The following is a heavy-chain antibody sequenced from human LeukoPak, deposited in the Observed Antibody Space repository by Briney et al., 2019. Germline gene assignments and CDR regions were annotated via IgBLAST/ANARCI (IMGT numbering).Heavy chain of an antibody. CDR2: VLSDGSRK. CDR1: GFTFSSHG. D-gene: IGHD7-27*01. Sequence: GGSLRLSCAASGFTFSSHGIHWVRQAPGKGLEWVAYVLSDGSRKYYADSVKGRFTISRDDSKNTLFLQMNSLRPEDTALYYCAKDFNWGWDYWGQGTLVTVSS. CDR3: AKDFNWGWDY. V-gene: IGHV3-30*02. J-gene: IGHJ4*02.